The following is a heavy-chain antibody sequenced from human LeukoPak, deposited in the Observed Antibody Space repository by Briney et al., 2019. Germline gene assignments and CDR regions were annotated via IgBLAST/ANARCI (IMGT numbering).Heavy chain of an antibody. D-gene: IGHD3-22*01. V-gene: IGHV4-34*01. CDR1: GGSFSGYY. Sequence: SETLSLTCAVYGGSFSGYYWSWIRQPPGKGLEWIGEINHSGSTNYNPSLKSRVTISFDTSKNQFSLTLSSVMAADTAFYYCARRLFEIQVAGHYDSWGQGTLVTVSS. CDR2: INHSGST. J-gene: IGHJ4*02. CDR3: ARRLFEIQVAGHYDS.